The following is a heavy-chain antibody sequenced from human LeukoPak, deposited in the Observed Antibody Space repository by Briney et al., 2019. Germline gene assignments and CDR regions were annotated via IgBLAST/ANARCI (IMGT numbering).Heavy chain of an antibody. CDR1: GYTFVGYF. CDR3: ARGPKSFYYYGMDV. V-gene: IGHV1-2*02. J-gene: IGHJ6*02. Sequence: ASVKVSCKASGYTFVGYFMYWVRQVPGQGLECMGWINPTSSVTNYAQHFQGRVTMTRDTSISTTYMELSRLTSDDTAVYYCARGPKSFYYYGMDVWGQGTTVTVSS. CDR2: INPTSSVT.